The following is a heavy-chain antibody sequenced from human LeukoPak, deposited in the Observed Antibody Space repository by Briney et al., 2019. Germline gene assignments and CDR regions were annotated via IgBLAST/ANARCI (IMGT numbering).Heavy chain of an antibody. CDR2: INPNSGGT. CDR3: ASSGSGYSYGSPVLDAFDI. V-gene: IGHV1-2*02. Sequence: ASVKVSCKASGYTFTGYYMHWVRQAPGQGLEWMGWINPNSGGTNYAQKFQGRVTMTRDTSISTAYMELSRLRSDDTAVYYCASSGSGYSYGSPVLDAFDIWGQGTMVTVSS. CDR1: GYTFTGYY. J-gene: IGHJ3*02. D-gene: IGHD5-18*01.